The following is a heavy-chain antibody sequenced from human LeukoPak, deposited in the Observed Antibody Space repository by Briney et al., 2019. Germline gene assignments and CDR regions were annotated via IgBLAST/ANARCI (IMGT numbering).Heavy chain of an antibody. CDR2: INHSGST. Sequence: SETLSLTCTVSGGSISNYFWTWIRQPPGKGLEWLGEINHSGSTNYNPSLKSRATMSVDTSKNHFSLKMTSVSAADTAVYYCARAVAAAAVNWGQGTLVTVSS. V-gene: IGHV4-34*01. CDR1: GGSISNYF. J-gene: IGHJ4*02. CDR3: ARAVAAAAVN. D-gene: IGHD6-13*01.